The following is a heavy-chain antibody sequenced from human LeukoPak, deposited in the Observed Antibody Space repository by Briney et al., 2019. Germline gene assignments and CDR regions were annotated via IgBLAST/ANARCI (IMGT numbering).Heavy chain of an antibody. J-gene: IGHJ4*02. Sequence: GGSLRLSCAASGFTFSSFAMSWVRQAPGKGLEWVSSISASGHNTFYADSVKGRFTISRDNSKNTLYLQMNSLRVEDTAVYYCAKTLLLFGEPPDYWGQGTLVTVSS. D-gene: IGHD3-10*01. CDR1: GFTFSSFA. CDR2: ISASGHNT. CDR3: AKTLLLFGEPPDY. V-gene: IGHV3-23*01.